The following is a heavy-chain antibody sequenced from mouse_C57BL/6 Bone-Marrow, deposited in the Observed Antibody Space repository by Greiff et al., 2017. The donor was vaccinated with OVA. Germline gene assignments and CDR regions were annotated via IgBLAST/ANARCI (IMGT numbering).Heavy chain of an antibody. CDR2: IDPSDSYT. CDR3: ARDGYDPFAY. CDR1: GYTFTSYW. Sequence: QVQLQQPGAELVKPGASVKLSCKASGYTFTSYWMQWVKQRPGQGLEWIGEIDPSDSYTNYNQKFKGKATLTVDTSSSTAYMQLSSLTSEDSAVYYCARDGYDPFAYWGQGTLVTVSA. J-gene: IGHJ3*01. V-gene: IGHV1-50*01. D-gene: IGHD2-2*01.